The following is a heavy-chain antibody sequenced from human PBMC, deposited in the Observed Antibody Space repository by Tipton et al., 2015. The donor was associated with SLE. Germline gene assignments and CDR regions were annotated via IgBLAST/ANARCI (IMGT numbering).Heavy chain of an antibody. CDR3: AKDSYGGSSYFGC. J-gene: IGHJ4*02. CDR1: GFTFSNYD. Sequence: RSLRLSCAASGFTFSNYDMHWVRQAPGKGLEWVAIIWYDGSNKYYADSVKGRFTLSRDNSKNTLYLQMNSLRTEDTAVYYCAKDSYGGSSYFGCWGQGTLVTVSS. D-gene: IGHD1-26*01. V-gene: IGHV3-30*18. CDR2: IWYDGSNK.